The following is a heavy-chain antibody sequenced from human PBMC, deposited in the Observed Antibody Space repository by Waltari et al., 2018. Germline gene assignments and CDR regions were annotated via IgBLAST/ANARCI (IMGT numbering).Heavy chain of an antibody. CDR1: GYTFTDYY. Sequence: EVQLVQSGAEVKKPGATVKISCKASGYTFTDYYMHWVPHAPGKGLEWMGRVDPEDGETIYAEKFQGRVTITADTSTDTAYMELSSLRSEDTAVYYCATFVHDYYDSSGYYGYWGQGTLVTVSS. CDR3: ATFVHDYYDSSGYYGY. J-gene: IGHJ4*02. CDR2: VDPEDGET. V-gene: IGHV1-69-2*01. D-gene: IGHD3-22*01.